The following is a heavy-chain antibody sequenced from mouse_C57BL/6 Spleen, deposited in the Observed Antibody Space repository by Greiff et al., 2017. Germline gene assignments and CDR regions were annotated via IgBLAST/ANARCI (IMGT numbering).Heavy chain of an antibody. CDR1: GYTFTSYW. CDR2: IHPNSGRT. J-gene: IGHJ4*01. Sequence: QVQLKQPGAELVKPGASVKLSCKASGYTFTSYWLHWVKQRPGQGLEWIGMIHPNSGRTNYNEKFKSKATLTVDKSSSTAYMQLSSLTAEDSAVYDCARTGDYDDYAMDYWGQGTSVTVSS. D-gene: IGHD2-4*01. CDR3: ARTGDYDDYAMDY. V-gene: IGHV1-64*01.